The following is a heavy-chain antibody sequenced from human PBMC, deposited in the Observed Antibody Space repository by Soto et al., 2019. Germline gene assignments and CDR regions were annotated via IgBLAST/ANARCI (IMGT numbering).Heavy chain of an antibody. CDR3: ARLRSEATLDY. J-gene: IGHJ4*02. CDR2: IYYSGST. V-gene: IGHV4-31*03. D-gene: IGHD1-26*01. Sequence: SETLSLTCTVSGGSISSGGYYWSWIRQHPGKGLEWIGYIYYSGSTYYNPSLKSRVTISVDTSKNQFSLKLSSVTAADTAVYYCARLRSEATLDYWGQGTLVTVSS. CDR1: GGSISSGGYY.